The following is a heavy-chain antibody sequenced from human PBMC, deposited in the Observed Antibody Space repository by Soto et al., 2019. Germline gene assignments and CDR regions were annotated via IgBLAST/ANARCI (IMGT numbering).Heavy chain of an antibody. CDR2: FYYSGST. J-gene: IGHJ4*02. D-gene: IGHD3-22*01. V-gene: IGHV4-59*01. CDR3: ARGYYYDSSGPFDC. Sequence: PSETLSLTCSVSGGSISSYYLTWIRQPPGKGLEWIGDFYYSGSTNYNPSLKSRVTISVDTSKNQFSLKLRSVTAADTAVYYCARGYYYDSSGPFDCWGQGTLVTVSS. CDR1: GGSISSYY.